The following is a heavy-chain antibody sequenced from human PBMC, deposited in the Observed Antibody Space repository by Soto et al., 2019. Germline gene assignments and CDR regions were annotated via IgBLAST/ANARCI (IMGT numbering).Heavy chain of an antibody. CDR1: GGSFSGYY. Sequence: QVQLQQWGAGLLKPSETLSLTCIISGGSFSGYYWGWIRQPPGKGLEWLGQINHSGSTHYNPSLESRVIISVDTSKNLFALNLTSVTAADTAVYYCARVKGLRRHGAVDIWGQETRVTVSS. D-gene: IGHD3-10*01. J-gene: IGHJ3*02. V-gene: IGHV4-34*02. CDR3: ARVKGLRRHGAVDI. CDR2: INHSGST.